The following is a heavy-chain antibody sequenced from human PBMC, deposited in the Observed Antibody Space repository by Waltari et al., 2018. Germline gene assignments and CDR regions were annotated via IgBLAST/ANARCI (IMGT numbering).Heavy chain of an antibody. CDR1: GFTFSGYS. CDR3: VRDPYHDPSGYPGY. J-gene: IGHJ4*02. CDR2: MNSGSTTI. D-gene: IGHD3-22*01. Sequence: EVQLVESGGGLVQPGGSLRLACAASGFTFSGYSMNWVRKAQGKGPEWISYMNSGSTTISYADSVRGRFTISRDNAKSFLYLDLFSLRAEDTAVYYCVRDPYHDPSGYPGYWGQGTLVTVSS. V-gene: IGHV3-48*01.